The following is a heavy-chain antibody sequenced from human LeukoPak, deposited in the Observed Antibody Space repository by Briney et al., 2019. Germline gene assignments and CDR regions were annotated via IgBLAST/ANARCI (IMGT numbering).Heavy chain of an antibody. CDR1: GGSISSGVYS. J-gene: IGHJ5*02. CDR3: ARDQIRLLWFGEAGWFDP. V-gene: IGHV4-31*03. Sequence: SETLSLTCTVSGGSISSGVYSWSWIRQHPGKGLEWIGYIYYSGSTYYNPSLKSRVTISVDTSKNQFSLKLSSVTAADTAVYYCARDQIRLLWFGEAGWFDPWGQGTLVTVSS. D-gene: IGHD3-10*01. CDR2: IYYSGST.